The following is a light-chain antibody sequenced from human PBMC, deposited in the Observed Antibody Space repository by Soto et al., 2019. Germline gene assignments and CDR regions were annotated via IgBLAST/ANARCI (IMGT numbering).Light chain of an antibody. CDR3: AGLDDSLNGPV. Sequence: QLVLTQPPSASGTPGQRVAISCSGSSSNIGSHTVNWYQQLPGTAPKLLIYGNDQRPSGVPDRFSGSKSGTSASLAISGLQSWEGVEYLFAGLDDSLNGPVFGGGTKLTVL. V-gene: IGLV1-44*01. CDR1: SSNIGSHT. CDR2: GND. J-gene: IGLJ3*02.